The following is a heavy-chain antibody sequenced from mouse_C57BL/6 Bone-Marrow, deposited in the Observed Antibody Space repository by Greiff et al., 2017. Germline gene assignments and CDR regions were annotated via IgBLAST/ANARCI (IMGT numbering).Heavy chain of an antibody. CDR2: IDPSDGYT. D-gene: IGHD1-1*01. CDR1: GYTFTSYW. Sequence: QVQLQQPGAELVKPGASVKLSCTASGYTFTSYWMQWVKQRPGQGLEWIGEIDPSDGYTNYNQKFKGKATLTVDTSSSTAYMQLSSLTSEDSAVYCGGREVYSSSYFDYWGQGTTLTVSS. CDR3: GREVYSSSYFDY. V-gene: IGHV1-50*01. J-gene: IGHJ2*01.